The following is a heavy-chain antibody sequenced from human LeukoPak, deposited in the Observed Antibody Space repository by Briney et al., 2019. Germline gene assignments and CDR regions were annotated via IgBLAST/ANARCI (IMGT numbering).Heavy chain of an antibody. J-gene: IGHJ4*02. CDR3: ARTRFEIDY. CDR1: GGSISSYY. D-gene: IGHD3-10*01. V-gene: IGHV4-59*12. Sequence: SETLVLTCTVSGGSISSYYWSWIRQPPGKGLEWIGYIYYSGSTNYNPSLKSRVTISVDTSKNQFSLKLSSVTAADTAVYYCARTRFEIDYWGQGTLVTVSS. CDR2: IYYSGST.